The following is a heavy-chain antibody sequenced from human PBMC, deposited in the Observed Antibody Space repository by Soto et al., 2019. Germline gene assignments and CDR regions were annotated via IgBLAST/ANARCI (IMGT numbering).Heavy chain of an antibody. CDR3: ARENWNCTNGVCFIWFDP. CDR1: GGSISSGGYY. CDR2: TYYSGST. J-gene: IGHJ5*02. D-gene: IGHD2-8*01. Sequence: PSETLSLTCTVSGGSISSGGYYWSWIRQHPGKGLEWIGYTYYSGSTYYNPSLKSRVTISVDTSKNQFSLKLSSVTAADTAVYYCARENWNCTNGVCFIWFDPWGQGTLVTVSS. V-gene: IGHV4-31*03.